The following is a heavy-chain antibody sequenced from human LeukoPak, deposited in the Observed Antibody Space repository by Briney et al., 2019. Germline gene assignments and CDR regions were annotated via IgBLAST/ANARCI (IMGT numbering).Heavy chain of an antibody. J-gene: IGHJ3*02. Sequence: SQTLSLTCTVSGGSISSGDYYWSWIRQPPGKGLEWIGYIYYSGSTYYNPSLKSRVIISVDTSKNQFSLKLSSVTAADTAVYYCARTHCSGGSCSDAFDIWGQGTMVTVSS. CDR2: IYYSGST. D-gene: IGHD2-15*01. CDR1: GGSISSGDYY. CDR3: ARTHCSGGSCSDAFDI. V-gene: IGHV4-30-4*01.